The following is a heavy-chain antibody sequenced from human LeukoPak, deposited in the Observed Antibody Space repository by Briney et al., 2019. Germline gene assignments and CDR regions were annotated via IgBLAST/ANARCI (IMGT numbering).Heavy chain of an antibody. CDR3: AKDFNYDSSGSGIDY. J-gene: IGHJ4*02. CDR1: GFTIMNSA. Sequence: GGSLRLSCAASGFTIMNSAMNWVRQAPGKGLEWVSAINGTAINTDYADSVKGRFTISRDNSKNTLYLQMNSLRAEDTAVYYCAKDFNYDSSGSGIDYWGQGTLVTVSS. CDR2: INGTAINT. D-gene: IGHD3-22*01. V-gene: IGHV3-23*01.